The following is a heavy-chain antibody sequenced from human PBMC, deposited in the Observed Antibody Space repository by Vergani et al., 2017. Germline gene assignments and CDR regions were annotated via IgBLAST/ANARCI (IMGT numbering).Heavy chain of an antibody. Sequence: QVQLVESGGGVVQPGRSLRLSCAASGFTFSSYGMHWVRQAPGKGLEWVAVIWYDGSNKYYADSVKGRFTISRDNSKNTLYLQMNSLRAEDTAVYYCARDQAAVYYYYYYMDVWGKGTTVTVSS. CDR3: ARDQAAVYYYYYYMDV. D-gene: IGHD2-15*01. J-gene: IGHJ6*03. CDR1: GFTFSSYG. CDR2: IWYDGSNK. V-gene: IGHV3-33*01.